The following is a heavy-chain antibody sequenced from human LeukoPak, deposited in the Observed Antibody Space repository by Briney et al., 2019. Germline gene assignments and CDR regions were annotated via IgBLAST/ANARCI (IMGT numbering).Heavy chain of an antibody. CDR1: GVSISTSNSY. D-gene: IGHD3-10*01. J-gene: IGHJ6*03. CDR3: ARGRNTMVRGAIGAETRYYYSYYMDV. Sequence: SETLSLTCTVSGVSISTSNSYWGWIRQPPGKGLEWIGSIYYTGSTYYNPSLKSRVTISIDTSANLFSLKLNSVTAADTALYYCARGRNTMVRGAIGAETRYYYSYYMDVWGKGTTVTVSS. V-gene: IGHV4-39*01. CDR2: IYYTGST.